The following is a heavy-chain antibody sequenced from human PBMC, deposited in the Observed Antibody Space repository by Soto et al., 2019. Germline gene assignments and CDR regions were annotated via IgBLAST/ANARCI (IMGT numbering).Heavy chain of an antibody. V-gene: IGHV1-69*01. Sequence: QVQLVQSGAEVKSLGSSVKVSCTASGATFNSYAISWVRQAPGEGLEWMGGLVPIFVTPNSAQKFQGRVTITADESTSTAYMELSSLRAEDTALYYCASKPFAGYCSGGSCDVGLDVWGQGTTVTVAS. CDR1: GATFNSYA. CDR3: ASKPFAGYCSGGSCDVGLDV. D-gene: IGHD2-15*01. CDR2: LVPIFVTP. J-gene: IGHJ6*01.